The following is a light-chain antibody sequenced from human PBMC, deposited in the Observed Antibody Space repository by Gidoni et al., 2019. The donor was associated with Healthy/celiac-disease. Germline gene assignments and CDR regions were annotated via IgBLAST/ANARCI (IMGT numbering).Light chain of an antibody. V-gene: IGKV3-20*01. CDR2: GAS. Sequence: ELVLTQSPGTLSLSPGERATLSCRASQSVSSSYLAWYQQKPGQAPRRLIYGASSRATGIPVRFSGSGSVTDFTLTISRLEPEDFAVYYCQQYGSSPLTFGQGTKVEIK. CDR1: QSVSSSY. CDR3: QQYGSSPLT. J-gene: IGKJ1*01.